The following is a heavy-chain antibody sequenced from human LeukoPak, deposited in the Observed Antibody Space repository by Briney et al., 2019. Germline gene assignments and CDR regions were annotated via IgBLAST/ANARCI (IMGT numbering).Heavy chain of an antibody. CDR2: INSDGSNI. CDR1: GFTFRSSW. Sequence: GGSLRLSCAASGFTFRSSWMHWVRQAPGKGLVWVSHINSDGSNIKYADSVKDRFTISRDNAKNTLSLQMTSLRAEDTAVYYCARGSPLGGNWGQGTLVTVSS. J-gene: IGHJ4*02. CDR3: ARGSPLGGN. V-gene: IGHV3-74*03.